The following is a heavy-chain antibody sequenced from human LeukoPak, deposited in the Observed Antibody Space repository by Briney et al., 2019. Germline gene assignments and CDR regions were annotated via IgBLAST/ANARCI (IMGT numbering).Heavy chain of an antibody. CDR1: GYMFTSYA. CDR3: ARNPTVASIYDY. CDR2: INAGNGNT. Sequence: ASVKVSCKASGYMFTSYAMHWVRQAPGQRLEWMGWINAGNGNTKYSQKFQGRVTITRDTSASTAYMELSSLRSEDTAVHYCARNPTVASIYDYWGQGTLVTVSS. D-gene: IGHD6-19*01. V-gene: IGHV1-3*01. J-gene: IGHJ4*02.